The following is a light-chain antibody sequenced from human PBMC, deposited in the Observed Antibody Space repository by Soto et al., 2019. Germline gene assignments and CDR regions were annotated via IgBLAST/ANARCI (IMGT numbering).Light chain of an antibody. CDR2: DAS. J-gene: IGKJ2*01. CDR3: QQRSNWPGT. Sequence: EIVLTQSPATLSLSPGERATLSCRASQSVSSYLAWYQQKPGQAPRLLIYDASSRATGIPDRFSGSGSGTDFTLTISSLEPEDFAVYYCQQRSNWPGTFGQGTKLEIK. CDR1: QSVSSY. V-gene: IGKV3-11*01.